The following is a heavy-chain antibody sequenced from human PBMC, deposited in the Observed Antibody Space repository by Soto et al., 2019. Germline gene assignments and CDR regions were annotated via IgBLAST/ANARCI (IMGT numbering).Heavy chain of an antibody. CDR3: ARGYITLTTEGNAFDI. Sequence: ASVKVSCKSSGYTFTSYYMHWVRQAPGQGLEWMGIINPSGGSTSYAQKFQGRVTMTRDTSTSTVYMELSSLRSEDTAVYYCARGYITLTTEGNAFDIWGQWTMVTVSS. CDR2: INPSGGST. CDR1: GYTFTSYY. J-gene: IGHJ3*02. V-gene: IGHV1-46*01. D-gene: IGHD1-20*01.